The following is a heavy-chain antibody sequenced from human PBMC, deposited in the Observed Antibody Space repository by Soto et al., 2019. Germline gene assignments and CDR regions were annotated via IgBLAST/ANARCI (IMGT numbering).Heavy chain of an antibody. CDR2: IYYSGST. J-gene: IGHJ5*02. V-gene: IGHV4-59*01. D-gene: IGHD3-22*01. CDR3: ARERDESGGYPHWFDP. CDR1: GGSINSYY. Sequence: QVQLQESGPGLVKPSETLSLTCTVSGGSINSYYWSWIRQPPGKGLEWIGYIYYSGSTNYNPSLTIRVTISVYTSKYKFSLELRSVTAADTAFYYCARERDESGGYPHWFDPWGQGTMVTVSS.